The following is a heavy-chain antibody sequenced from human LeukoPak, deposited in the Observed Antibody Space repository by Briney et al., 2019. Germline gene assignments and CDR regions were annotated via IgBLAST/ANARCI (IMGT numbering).Heavy chain of an antibody. V-gene: IGHV3-21*04. CDR1: GFTFSSYS. J-gene: IGHJ4*02. D-gene: IGHD5-12*01. CDR3: ARGRHPGPTWISEY. CDR2: ISSSSSYI. Sequence: PGGSLRLSCAASGFTFSSYSMNWVRQAPGKGLEWVSSISSSSSYIYYADSVKGRFTISRDNAKNSLYLQMNSLRAEDTAVYYCARGRHPGPTWISEYWGQGTLVTVSS.